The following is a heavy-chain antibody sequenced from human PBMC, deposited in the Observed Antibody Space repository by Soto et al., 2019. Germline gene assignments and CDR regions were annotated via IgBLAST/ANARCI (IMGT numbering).Heavy chain of an antibody. CDR3: AHSSFSSGWYHYFDY. CDR2: IYWDDDK. D-gene: IGHD6-19*01. Sequence: QITLKESGPTLVKPTQTLTLTCTFSGFSLSSSGVGVGWIRQPPGKALEWLTLIYWDDDKRYSPSLKSRLTVTKDTSKDQVVLTMTNMDHVDTATYYCAHSSFSSGWYHYFDYWGQGTLVTVSS. CDR1: GFSLSSSGVG. V-gene: IGHV2-5*02. J-gene: IGHJ4*02.